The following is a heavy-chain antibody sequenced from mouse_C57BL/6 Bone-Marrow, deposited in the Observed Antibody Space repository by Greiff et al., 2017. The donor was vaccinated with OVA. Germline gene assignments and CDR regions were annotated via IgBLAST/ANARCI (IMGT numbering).Heavy chain of an antibody. J-gene: IGHJ1*03. D-gene: IGHD2-5*01. V-gene: IGHV1-55*01. CDR3: ARYYSNYWYFDV. CDR2: IYPGSGST. CDR1: GYTFTSYW. Sequence: QVQLQQPGAELVKPGASVKMSCKASGYTFTSYWITWVKQRPGQGLEWIGDIYPGSGSTNYNEKFKSKATLTVDTSSSTAYMQLSSLTSEDSAVYYWARYYSNYWYFDVWGTGTTVTVSS.